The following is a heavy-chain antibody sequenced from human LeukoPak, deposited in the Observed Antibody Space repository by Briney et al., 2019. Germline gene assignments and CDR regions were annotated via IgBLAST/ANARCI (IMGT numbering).Heavy chain of an antibody. CDR1: GVSISSSSYY. CDR2: ISSSGNT. Sequence: SEALSLTCTVSGVSISSSSYYWGWIRRPPGKGLEWIGGISSSGNTYYNPSLKSRITISIDTSKNHFSLKLSSVTAADTAVYYCARLGAGPTYYDFWSGYSSFYFDYWGQGTLVTVSS. V-gene: IGHV4-39*02. J-gene: IGHJ4*02. CDR3: ARLGAGPTYYDFWSGYSSFYFDY. D-gene: IGHD3-3*01.